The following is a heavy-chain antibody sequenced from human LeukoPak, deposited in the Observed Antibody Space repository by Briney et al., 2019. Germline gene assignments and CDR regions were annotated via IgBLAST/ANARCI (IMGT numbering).Heavy chain of an antibody. J-gene: IGHJ5*02. D-gene: IGHD6-19*01. CDR3: AKGSRSIAVAGAKMDWFDP. CDR2: ISGSGGST. Sequence: GGSLRLSCAASGFTFSSYSMTWVRQAPGKGLEWVSAISGSGGSTYYADSVKGRFTISRDNSKNTLYLQMNSLGAEDTAVYYCAKGSRSIAVAGAKMDWFDPWGQGTLVTVSS. CDR1: GFTFSSYS. V-gene: IGHV3-23*01.